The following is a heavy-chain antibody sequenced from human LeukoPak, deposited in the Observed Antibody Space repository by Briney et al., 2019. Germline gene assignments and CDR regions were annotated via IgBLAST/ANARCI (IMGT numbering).Heavy chain of an antibody. D-gene: IGHD5-12*01. J-gene: IGHJ4*02. Sequence: GASVKVFCKASGYTFTSYGITWVRQAPGQGLEWMGWISTYNGNTNYAQNLQGRVTMTTDTSTSTAYMELRSLRSDDTAVYYCARGRGSTSRYWGQGTLVTVSS. CDR3: ARGRGSTSRY. V-gene: IGHV1-18*01. CDR1: GYTFTSYG. CDR2: ISTYNGNT.